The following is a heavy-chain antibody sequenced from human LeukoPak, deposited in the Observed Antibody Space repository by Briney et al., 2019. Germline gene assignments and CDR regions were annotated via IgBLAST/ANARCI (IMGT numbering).Heavy chain of an antibody. CDR3: TKELDYSNRKPAAYFDL. D-gene: IGHD4-11*01. J-gene: IGHJ4*02. CDR2: INWRSDTI. CDR1: GITFSRHS. Sequence: HAGGSLRLSCAASGITFSRHSMNWVRQFPGKGLEWVSGINWRSDTIVYADSVKGRFAISRDNAQNSLYLQMNSLRPEDTALYYCTKELDYSNRKPAAYFDLWGQGTLVTVSS. V-gene: IGHV3-9*01.